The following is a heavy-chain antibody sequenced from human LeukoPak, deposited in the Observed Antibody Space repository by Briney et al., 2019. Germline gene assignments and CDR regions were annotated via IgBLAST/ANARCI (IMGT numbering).Heavy chain of an antibody. J-gene: IGHJ4*02. CDR3: AREIGSGSFLDN. Sequence: ASVKVSCKASGYTFAGYYMHWVRQAPGQGLEWMGWINPKIGGTNYAQKFQGRVTMTRDTSISTAYMELSRLRSDDTAVYYCAREIGSGSFLDNWGRECWSPSPQ. CDR1: GYTFAGYY. D-gene: IGHD3-10*01. V-gene: IGHV1-2*02. CDR2: INPKIGGT.